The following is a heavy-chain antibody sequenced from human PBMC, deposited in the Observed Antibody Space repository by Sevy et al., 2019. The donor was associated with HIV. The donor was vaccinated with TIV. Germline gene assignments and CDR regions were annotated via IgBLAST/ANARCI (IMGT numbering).Heavy chain of an antibody. CDR3: ARGPPGMHAFDY. CDR1: GYTFTSYD. Sequence: ASVKVSCKASGYTFTSYDINWVRQATGQGLEWMGWMHPNSGNTGYTQKFQGRVTMTRNTSISTAYMELSSLRSEDTAVYYCARGPPGMHAFDYXSQGTLVTVSS. J-gene: IGHJ4*02. CDR2: MHPNSGNT. V-gene: IGHV1-8*01.